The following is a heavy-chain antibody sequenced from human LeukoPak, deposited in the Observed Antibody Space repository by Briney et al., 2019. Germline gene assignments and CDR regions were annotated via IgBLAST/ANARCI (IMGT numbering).Heavy chain of an antibody. D-gene: IGHD6-13*01. CDR2: INPNSGGT. Sequence: ASVKVSRKASGYTFTGYYMHWVRQAPGQGLEWMGWINPNSGGTNYAQKFQGRVTMTRDTSISTAYMELSRLRSDDTAVYYCARYDPGYSSSGFDYWGQGTLVTVSS. J-gene: IGHJ4*02. CDR1: GYTFTGYY. CDR3: ARYDPGYSSSGFDY. V-gene: IGHV1-2*02.